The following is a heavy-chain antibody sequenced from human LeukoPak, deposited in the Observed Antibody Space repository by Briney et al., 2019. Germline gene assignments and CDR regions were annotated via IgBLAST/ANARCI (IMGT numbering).Heavy chain of an antibody. CDR1: GYTFTGYY. CDR3: ARGPGNYYGSGSYYIV. Sequence: GASVKVSCKASGYTFTGYYMHWVRQAPGQGLEWMGWINPNSGGTNYAQKFQGWVTMTRDTSISTAYMELSRLRSDDTAVYYCARGPGNYYGSGSYYIVWGQGTLVTVSS. CDR2: INPNSGGT. J-gene: IGHJ4*02. V-gene: IGHV1-2*04. D-gene: IGHD3-10*01.